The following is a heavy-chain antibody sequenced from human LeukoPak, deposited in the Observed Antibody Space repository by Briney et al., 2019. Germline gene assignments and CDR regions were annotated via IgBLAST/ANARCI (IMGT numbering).Heavy chain of an antibody. V-gene: IGHV4-34*01. CDR2: INHSGST. CDR3: ARGFIVVVNFDY. J-gene: IGHJ4*02. D-gene: IGHD2-2*01. Sequence: SETLSLTCAVYGGSFSGYYWSWTRQPPGKGLEWIGEINHSGSTNYNPSLKSRVTISVDTSKNQFSLKLSSVTAADTAVYYCARGFIVVVNFDYWGQGTLVTVSS. CDR1: GGSFSGYY.